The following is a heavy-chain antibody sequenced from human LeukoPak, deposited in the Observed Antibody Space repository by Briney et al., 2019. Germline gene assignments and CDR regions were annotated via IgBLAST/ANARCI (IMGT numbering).Heavy chain of an antibody. V-gene: IGHV3-9*01. Sequence: PGGSLRLSCAASGFTFNDFAMHWVRQTPGKGLEWVSGISWNSGSIGYADSVKGRFTISRDNGKNALYLEMNSLRAEDTALYYCVKDGAIFGVLITRGGMDVWGQGTTVTVSS. CDR1: GFTFNDFA. J-gene: IGHJ6*02. D-gene: IGHD3-3*01. CDR3: VKDGAIFGVLITRGGMDV. CDR2: ISWNSGSI.